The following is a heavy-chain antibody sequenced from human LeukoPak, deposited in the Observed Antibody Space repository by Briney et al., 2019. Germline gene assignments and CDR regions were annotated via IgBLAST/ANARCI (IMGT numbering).Heavy chain of an antibody. CDR2: IWYDGSNK. Sequence: PGRSLRLSCAASGFTFSSYGMHWVRQAPGKGLEWVAVIWYDGSNKYYADSVKGRFTISRDNSKNTLYLQMNSLRAQDTAVHNCARDGDYEDYYYGMDVWGQGTTVTVSS. J-gene: IGHJ6*02. CDR3: ARDGDYEDYYYGMDV. D-gene: IGHD4-17*01. CDR1: GFTFSSYG. V-gene: IGHV3-33*01.